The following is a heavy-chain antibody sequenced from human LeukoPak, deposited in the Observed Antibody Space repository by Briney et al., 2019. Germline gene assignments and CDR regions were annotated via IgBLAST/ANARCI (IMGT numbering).Heavy chain of an antibody. CDR2: ISYDGSNK. Sequence: GGSLRLSCAASGFTFSSYGMHWVRQAPGKGLEWVAVISYDGSNKYYADSVKGRFTISRDNSKNTLYLQMNSLRAEDTAVYYCAKPSGSSWHAEYFQHWGQGTLVTVSS. V-gene: IGHV3-30*18. CDR3: AKPSGSSWHAEYFQH. D-gene: IGHD6-13*01. CDR1: GFTFSSYG. J-gene: IGHJ1*01.